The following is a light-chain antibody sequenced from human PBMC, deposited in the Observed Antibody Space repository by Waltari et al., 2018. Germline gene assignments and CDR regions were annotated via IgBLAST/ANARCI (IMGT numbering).Light chain of an antibody. CDR1: QYISNY. V-gene: IGKV1-33*01. J-gene: IGKJ5*01. Sequence: DIQMTQSPSSLSASLGDRVTITCQASQYISNYLNWYQQKPGKAPKLLIYDTSNLETGVPSRFSGSGSGTDFTFTISSLQPEDIATYYCQQYDNFRATFGQGTRLEIK. CDR2: DTS. CDR3: QQYDNFRAT.